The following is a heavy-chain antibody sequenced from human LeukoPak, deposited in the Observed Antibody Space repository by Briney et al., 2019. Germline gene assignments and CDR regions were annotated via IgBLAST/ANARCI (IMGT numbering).Heavy chain of an antibody. Sequence: SGGSLRLSCAASGFTFSSYSMNWVRQAPGKGLDWVSVIYSGGGTYYADSVKGRFTISRHNSKNTLYLQMNSLRAEDTAVYYCARVSGYDFWSGYSTPYFDYWGQGTLVTVSS. V-gene: IGHV3-53*04. D-gene: IGHD3/OR15-3a*01. CDR3: ARVSGYDFWSGYSTPYFDY. CDR1: GFTFSSYS. CDR2: IYSGGGT. J-gene: IGHJ4*02.